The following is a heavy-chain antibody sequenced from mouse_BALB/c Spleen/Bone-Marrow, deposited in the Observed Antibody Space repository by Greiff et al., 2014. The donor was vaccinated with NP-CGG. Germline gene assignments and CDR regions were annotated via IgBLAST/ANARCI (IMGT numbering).Heavy chain of an antibody. CDR3: ARGSSWAMDY. J-gene: IGHJ4*01. Sequence: EVQLVESGPELVKPGASVKMSCKASGYTFTSYVMHWVKQKPGQGLEWIGYINPYNDGTEYNERFKGKATLTSDKSSSTAYMELSSLTSEDSAVYYCARGSSWAMDYWGQGTSVTVSS. CDR1: GYTFTSYV. CDR2: INPYNDGT. V-gene: IGHV1-14*01. D-gene: IGHD1-1*01.